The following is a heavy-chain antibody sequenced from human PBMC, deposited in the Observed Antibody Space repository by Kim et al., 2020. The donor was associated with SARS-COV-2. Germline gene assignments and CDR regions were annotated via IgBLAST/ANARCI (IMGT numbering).Heavy chain of an antibody. D-gene: IGHD3-10*01. Sequence: DSVKGRFTISRDNSKNTLYLQMNSLRAEDTAVYYCARDGRRGNYYYYMDVWGKGTTVTVSS. CDR3: ARDGRRGNYYYYMDV. J-gene: IGHJ6*03. V-gene: IGHV3-30*07.